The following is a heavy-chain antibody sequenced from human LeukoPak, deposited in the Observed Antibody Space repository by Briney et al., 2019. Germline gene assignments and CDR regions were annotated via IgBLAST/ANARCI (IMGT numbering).Heavy chain of an antibody. CDR2: INPNSGGT. J-gene: IGHJ4*02. Sequence: AASVKVSCKASGYTFTGYYMHWVRQAPGQGLEWMGWINPNSGGTNYAQKFQGRVTMTRDTSISTAYMELSRLRSDDTAVYYCARVTGRHFDWLPYFDYWGQGTLATVSS. CDR3: ARVTGRHFDWLPYFDY. D-gene: IGHD3-9*01. V-gene: IGHV1-2*02. CDR1: GYTFTGYY.